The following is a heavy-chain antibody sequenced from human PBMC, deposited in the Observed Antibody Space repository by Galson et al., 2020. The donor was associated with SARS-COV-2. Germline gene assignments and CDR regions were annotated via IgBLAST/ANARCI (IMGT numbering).Heavy chain of an antibody. CDR3: ARGWSSGWKRFDY. V-gene: IGHV1-2*02. D-gene: IGHD6-19*01. CDR1: GYTFTGYY. CDR2: INPNNGGT. Sequence: ASVKVSCKASGYTFTGYYMHWVRQAPGQGLEWMGRINPNNGGTNYAQKFQGRVTMTRDTSISTAYMELSSLRSDDTAVYYCARGWSSGWKRFDYWGQGTLVTVSS. J-gene: IGHJ4*02.